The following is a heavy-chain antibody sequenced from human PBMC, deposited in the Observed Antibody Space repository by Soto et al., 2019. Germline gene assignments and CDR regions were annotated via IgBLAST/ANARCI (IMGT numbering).Heavy chain of an antibody. CDR3: ASRTVTTTWVGNWFDH. CDR1: GGSFSGYY. CDR2: IYYSGST. Sequence: LSLTCAVYGGSFSGYYLSWIRQPPGKGLEWIGYIYYSGSTYYNPSLKSRVTISVDTSKNQFSLKLSSVTAADTAVYYCASRTVTTTWVGNWFDHWGQGTLVTVSS. J-gene: IGHJ5*02. V-gene: IGHV4-34*09. D-gene: IGHD4-17*01.